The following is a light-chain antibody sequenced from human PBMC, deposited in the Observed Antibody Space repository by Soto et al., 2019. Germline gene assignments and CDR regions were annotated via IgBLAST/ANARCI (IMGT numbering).Light chain of an antibody. Sequence: DIQMTQSPSSLSASVGDRVTMTCRASQDIRNYVAWYQQKPGEVPKLLIYAASTLQSGVPARFSGGGFGTDFTLTISSLRPEDVATYYCQRYHSALLTFGRGTKVDIK. J-gene: IGKJ3*01. CDR1: QDIRNY. CDR3: QRYHSALLT. V-gene: IGKV1-27*01. CDR2: AAS.